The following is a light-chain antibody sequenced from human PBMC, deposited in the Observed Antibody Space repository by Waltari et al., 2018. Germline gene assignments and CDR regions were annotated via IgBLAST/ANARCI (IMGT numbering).Light chain of an antibody. Sequence: QAALTQPPSMSGSPGQSVTISCTGTSSDIGGYNRVSWYQQHPGKAPKLMIYEVSQRPSGVSDRFSASKSGNTASLTISGLQAEDEADYYCSSYAGSNTFHYIFGAGTRLTVL. V-gene: IGLV2-8*01. CDR3: SSYAGSNTFHYI. CDR1: SSDIGGYNR. CDR2: EVS. J-gene: IGLJ1*01.